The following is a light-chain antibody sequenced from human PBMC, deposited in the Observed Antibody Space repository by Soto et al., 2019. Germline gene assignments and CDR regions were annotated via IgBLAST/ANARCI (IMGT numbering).Light chain of an antibody. V-gene: IGLV2-14*01. Sequence: ALTQPASVSGSPGRSITISCTGTSSDVGGYNYVSWYQQHPGKAPKLMIYDVSNRPSGVSNRFSGSKSGNTASLTISGLQAEDEADYYCSSYTSSSTYVFGTGTKVTGL. CDR1: SSDVGGYNY. CDR3: SSYTSSSTYV. J-gene: IGLJ1*01. CDR2: DVS.